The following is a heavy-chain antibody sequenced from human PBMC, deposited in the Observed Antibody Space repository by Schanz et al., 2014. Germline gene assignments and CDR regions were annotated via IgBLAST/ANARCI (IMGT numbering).Heavy chain of an antibody. Sequence: QVQLVQSGPEVKKPGASVRVSCQASGYTFVGYYIHWLRQAPGQGLEWMGRINPNSGGTDYAQKFQGRVTMTRDTSISTAYMELSRLRSDDTAVYYCARDRSGVYYFDYWGQGTLVTVSS. V-gene: IGHV1-2*06. D-gene: IGHD3-10*01. CDR3: ARDRSGVYYFDY. J-gene: IGHJ4*02. CDR2: INPNSGGT. CDR1: GYTFVGYY.